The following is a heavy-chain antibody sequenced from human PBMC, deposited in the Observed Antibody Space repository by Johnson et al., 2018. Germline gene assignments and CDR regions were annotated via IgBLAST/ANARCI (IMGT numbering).Heavy chain of an antibody. Sequence: EVQLVESGGGLVKPGGSLRLSCAASGFTFDDYAMHWVRQAPGKGLAWVSGISWNSGSIGYADSVKGRFTISRDNAKNSLYLQMNSRRAEDTALYYCAKVSIAAAGWDYYYYGMDVWGQGTTVTVSS. CDR1: GFTFDDYA. J-gene: IGHJ6*02. CDR2: ISWNSGSI. CDR3: AKVSIAAAGWDYYYYGMDV. D-gene: IGHD6-13*01. V-gene: IGHV3-9*01.